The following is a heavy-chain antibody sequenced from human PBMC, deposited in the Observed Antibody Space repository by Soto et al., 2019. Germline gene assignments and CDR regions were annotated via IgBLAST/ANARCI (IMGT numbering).Heavy chain of an antibody. D-gene: IGHD6-13*01. CDR1: GFTFSSYW. V-gene: IGHV3-7*01. CDR3: ARDHLVIRRQPNSIAAAGTLVY. CDR2: IKQDGSEK. Sequence: EVQLVESGGGLVQPGGSLRLSCAASGFTFSSYWMTWVRQAPGKGLEWVANIKQDGSEKFYVDSVKGRFTISRDNAKNSLYLQMNSLRAEDTAVYYCARDHLVIRRQPNSIAAAGTLVYWGQGTLVTVSS. J-gene: IGHJ4*02.